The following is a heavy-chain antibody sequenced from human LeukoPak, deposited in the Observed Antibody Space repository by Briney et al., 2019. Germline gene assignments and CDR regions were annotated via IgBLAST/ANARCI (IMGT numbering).Heavy chain of an antibody. CDR1: GYTFTSYA. CDR3: AINFIAVAGTVAFDI. J-gene: IGHJ3*02. CDR2: INAGNGNT. Sequence: GASVKVSCKASGYTFTSYAMHWVRQAPGQRLEWMGWINAGNGNTKYSQKFQGRVTITRDTSASTAHMELSSLRSEDTAVYYCAINFIAVAGTVAFDIWGQGTMVTVSS. D-gene: IGHD6-19*01. V-gene: IGHV1-3*01.